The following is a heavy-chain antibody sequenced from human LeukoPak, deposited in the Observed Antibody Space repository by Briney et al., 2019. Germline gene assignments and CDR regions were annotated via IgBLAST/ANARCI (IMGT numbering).Heavy chain of an antibody. J-gene: IGHJ4*02. D-gene: IGHD4-17*01. V-gene: IGHV3-48*03. CDR1: GFTFSSYE. CDR2: ISSSGSTI. CDR3: ARTVYGDYEYYFDY. Sequence: PGGSLRLSCAASGFTFSSYEMNWVRQAPGKGLEWVSYISSSGSTIYYADSVKGRFTISRDNAKNTLYLQMNSLRAEDTAVYYCARTVYGDYEYYFDYWGQGTLVTVSS.